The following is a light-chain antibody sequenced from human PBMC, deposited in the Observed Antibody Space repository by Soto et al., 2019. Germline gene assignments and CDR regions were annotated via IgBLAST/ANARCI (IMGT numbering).Light chain of an antibody. Sequence: TTLSFPPVESATLSCRASHSVSIDLAWYQHRPGQAPRLLIYGASTRATGIPDRFSGSGSGTEFTLTISSLQSEDLAVYYCQQYYNRRTFGQGTKVDIK. CDR2: GAS. CDR3: QQYYNRRT. J-gene: IGKJ1*01. CDR1: HSVSID. V-gene: IGKV3-15*01.